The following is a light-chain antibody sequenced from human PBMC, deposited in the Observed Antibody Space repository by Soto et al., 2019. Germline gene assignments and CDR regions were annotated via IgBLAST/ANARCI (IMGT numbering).Light chain of an antibody. V-gene: IGKV3-15*01. J-gene: IGKJ1*01. CDR2: GAS. Sequence: EIVMTQSPDTLSMSPGEGATLSCRASQSVSSRLVWYQQKPGQAPRLLIYGASTRATGIPARFSGSGSGTEFTLNVSSLQSDDFEIYYCQKYDSWPRTFGQGTKVEIK. CDR3: QKYDSWPRT. CDR1: QSVSSR.